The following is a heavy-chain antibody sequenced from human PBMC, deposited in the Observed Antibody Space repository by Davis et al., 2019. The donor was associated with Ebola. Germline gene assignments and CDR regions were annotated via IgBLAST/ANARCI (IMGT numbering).Heavy chain of an antibody. CDR2: IIPILGTA. CDR1: GGTFSSYA. V-gene: IGHV1-69*11. Sequence: SVKVSCKASGGTFSSYAISWVRQAPGQGLEWMGRIIPILGTANYAQKFQGRVTITADESTSTAYMELSSLRSEDTAVYYCAGLGDYYYYYGMDVWGQGTTVTVSS. J-gene: IGHJ6*02. D-gene: IGHD7-27*01. CDR3: AGLGDYYYYYGMDV.